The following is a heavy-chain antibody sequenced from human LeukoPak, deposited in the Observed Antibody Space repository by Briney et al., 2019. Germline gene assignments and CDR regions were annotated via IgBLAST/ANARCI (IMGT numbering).Heavy chain of an antibody. J-gene: IGHJ4*02. V-gene: IGHV4-34*01. Sequence: SETLSLTCAVYGGSFSGYYWSWTRQPPGKGLEWIGEINHSGSTNYNPSLKSRVTISVDTSKSQFSLKLSSVTAADTAVYYCASGGYDYGDYGPDYWGQGTLVTVSS. D-gene: IGHD4-17*01. CDR3: ASGGYDYGDYGPDY. CDR1: GGSFSGYY. CDR2: INHSGST.